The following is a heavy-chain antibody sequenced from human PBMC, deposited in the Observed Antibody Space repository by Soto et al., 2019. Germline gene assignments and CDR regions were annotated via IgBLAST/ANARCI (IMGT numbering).Heavy chain of an antibody. CDR3: ARQGDYYYYYGMDV. J-gene: IGHJ6*02. V-gene: IGHV5-10-1*01. CDR1: GYSFTSYW. Sequence: GESLKISCKGSGYSFTSYWISWVRQMPGKGLEWMGRIDPSDSYTNYSPSFQGHVTISADKSISTAYLQWSSLKASDPAMYYCARQGDYYYYYGMDVWGQGTTVTVSS. CDR2: IDPSDSYT.